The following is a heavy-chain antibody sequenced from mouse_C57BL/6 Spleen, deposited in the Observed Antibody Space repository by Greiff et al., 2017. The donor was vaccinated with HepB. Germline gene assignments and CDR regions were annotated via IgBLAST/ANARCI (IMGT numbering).Heavy chain of an antibody. CDR3: ARHEDYGSSYSWFAY. Sequence: VKLQESGAELVKPGASVKLSCKASGYTFTEYTIHWVKQRSGQGLKWIGWFYPGSGSIKYNEKFKDKATLTADKSSSTVYMELSRLTSEDSAVYFCARHEDYGSSYSWFAYWGQGTLVTVSA. V-gene: IGHV1-62-2*01. D-gene: IGHD1-1*01. CDR2: FYPGSGSI. J-gene: IGHJ3*01. CDR1: GYTFTEYT.